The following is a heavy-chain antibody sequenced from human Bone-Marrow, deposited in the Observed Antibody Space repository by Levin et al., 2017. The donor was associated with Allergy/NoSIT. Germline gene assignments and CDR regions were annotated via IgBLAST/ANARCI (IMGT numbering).Heavy chain of an antibody. D-gene: IGHD2-21*02. CDR3: AKYTIRGDYWDY. CDR1: GFTFSSFW. Sequence: ASVKVSCAASGFTFSSFWMTWVRQAPGKGLEWVANIRRDGSESKYVDSVKGRFTISRDNAKNSLYLQINNLRAEDAAVYYCAKYTIRGDYWDYWGQGTLVTVSS. CDR2: IRRDGSES. V-gene: IGHV3-7*01. J-gene: IGHJ4*02.